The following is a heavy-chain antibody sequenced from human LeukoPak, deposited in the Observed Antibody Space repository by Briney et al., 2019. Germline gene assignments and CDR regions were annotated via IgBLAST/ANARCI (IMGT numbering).Heavy chain of an antibody. Sequence: GGSLRLSCSASGFTFSGFAMHWVRLAPGKGLEYVSGINNNGGTTYYADSVKARFTISRDNSKNSLFLQMTSLRAEDTAVYFCVKTMITFGGVIRTDAFDMWGQGTLVTVSS. CDR2: INNNGGTT. J-gene: IGHJ3*02. V-gene: IGHV3-64D*06. CDR1: GFTFSGFA. D-gene: IGHD3-16*02. CDR3: VKTMITFGGVIRTDAFDM.